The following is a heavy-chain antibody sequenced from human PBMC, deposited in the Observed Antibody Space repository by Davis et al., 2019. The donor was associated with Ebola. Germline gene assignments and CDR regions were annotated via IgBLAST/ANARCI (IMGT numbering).Heavy chain of an antibody. V-gene: IGHV3-23*01. CDR3: VKDTSNIWFDI. J-gene: IGHJ3*02. D-gene: IGHD1-26*01. CDR1: GFTFNKYA. Sequence: GESLKISCAASGFTFNKYAVDWVRQAPGTGLEWVSGISYGGGTSYYADSVKGRFTISRDNSKNTLYLQMNSLRAEDTAIYYCVKDTSNIWFDIWGQGTMVTVSS. CDR2: ISYGGGTS.